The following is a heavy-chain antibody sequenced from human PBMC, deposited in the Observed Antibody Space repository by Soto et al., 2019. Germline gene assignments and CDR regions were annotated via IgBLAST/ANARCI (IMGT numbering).Heavy chain of an antibody. Sequence: GESLKISCKGSGYSFTSYWIGWVRQMPGKGLEWMGIIYPGDSDTRYSPPFQGQVTISADKSISTAYLQWSSLKASDTAMYYCARLGPTTYYYYGMDVWGQGTTVTVSS. CDR2: IYPGDSDT. CDR1: GYSFTSYW. J-gene: IGHJ6*02. V-gene: IGHV5-51*01. D-gene: IGHD4-4*01. CDR3: ARLGPTTYYYYGMDV.